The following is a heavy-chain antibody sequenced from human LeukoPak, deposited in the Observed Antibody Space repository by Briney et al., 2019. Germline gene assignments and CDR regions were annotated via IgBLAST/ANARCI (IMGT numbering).Heavy chain of an antibody. CDR3: TRNIQTRSTGWYFDY. D-gene: IGHD6-19*01. J-gene: IGHJ4*02. CDR1: GFTFSDYY. CDR2: ISSSGSTI. V-gene: IGHV3-11*04. Sequence: GGSLRLSCAASGFTFSDYYMSWIRQAPGKGLEWVSYISSSGSTIYYADSVKGRFTISRDNAKNSLYLQMNSLRDEDTAVYYCTRNIQTRSTGWYFDYWGQGTLVTVSS.